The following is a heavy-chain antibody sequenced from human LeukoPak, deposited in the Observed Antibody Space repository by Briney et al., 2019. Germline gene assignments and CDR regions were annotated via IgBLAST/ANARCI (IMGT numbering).Heavy chain of an antibody. CDR2: IIPIFGTA. CDR3: ARGSYSYGSAFDI. D-gene: IGHD5-18*01. V-gene: IGHV1-69*05. J-gene: IGHJ3*02. Sequence: SVKVSCKASGGTFSSYAISWVRQAPGQGLEWMGGIIPIFGTANYAQKFQGRVTITTDESTSTAYMELSSLRSEDTAVHYCARGSYSYGSAFDIWGQGTMVTVSS. CDR1: GGTFSSYA.